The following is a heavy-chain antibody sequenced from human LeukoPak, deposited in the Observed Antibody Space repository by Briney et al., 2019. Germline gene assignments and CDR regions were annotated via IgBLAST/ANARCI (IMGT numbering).Heavy chain of an antibody. CDR3: AKGGGYNGYAEY. CDR1: GFTFSSFA. V-gene: IGHV3-23*01. D-gene: IGHD5-12*01. J-gene: IGHJ4*02. Sequence: GGSLRLSCAASGFTFSSFAMSWVRQAPGKGLEWVSAISGSGGSTYYVDSVKGRFTISRDNSKNTLGLQMNSLRAEDTAVYYCAKGGGYNGYAEYWGQGALVTVSS. CDR2: ISGSGGST.